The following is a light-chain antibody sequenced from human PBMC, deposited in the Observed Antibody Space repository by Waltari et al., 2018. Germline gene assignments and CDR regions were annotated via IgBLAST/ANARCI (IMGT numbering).Light chain of an antibody. CDR3: ATWDSRLSVVV. Sequence: QSVLTQPPSVSAAPGQRVTISCSGGSSNIGNNDVSWYQQFPGTAPKLLITDNNKLPLGIPDRFSGSKSATSATLGITGLQTGDEADYYCATWDSRLSVVVFGGGTKVTVL. J-gene: IGLJ3*02. V-gene: IGLV1-51*01. CDR1: SSNIGNND. CDR2: DNN.